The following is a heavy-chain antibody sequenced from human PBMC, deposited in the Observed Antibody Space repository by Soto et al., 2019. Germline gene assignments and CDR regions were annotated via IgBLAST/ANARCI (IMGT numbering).Heavy chain of an antibody. CDR2: INPKFGDT. Sequence: QVQLVQSGAEVKAPGDSVRVSCEASGYTFTAYYIHLVRQAPGQGLEWMGWINPKFGDTTYAQDFQGRVSMTRDMSISTVYMELSRLTSDDTAIYYCARNMDYYYGPGSGNGHGFWGQGTTVTVFS. CDR3: ARNMDYYYGPGSGNGHGF. CDR1: GYTFTAYY. V-gene: IGHV1-2*02. D-gene: IGHD3-10*01. J-gene: IGHJ6*02.